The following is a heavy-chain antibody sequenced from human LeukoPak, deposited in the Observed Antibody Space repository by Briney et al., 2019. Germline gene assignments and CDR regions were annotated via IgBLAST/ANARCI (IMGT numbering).Heavy chain of an antibody. D-gene: IGHD2-21*01. J-gene: IGHJ4*02. CDR2: IYYSGST. CDR3: ARDGGDTTMPLDY. Sequence: SETLSLTCTVSGGSISSYYWSWIRQPPGKGLEWIGYIYYSGSTNYNPSLKSRVTISVDTSKKQFSLKLSSVTTADTAVYYCARDGGDTTMPLDYWGQGTLVTVST. CDR1: GGSISSYY. V-gene: IGHV4-59*01.